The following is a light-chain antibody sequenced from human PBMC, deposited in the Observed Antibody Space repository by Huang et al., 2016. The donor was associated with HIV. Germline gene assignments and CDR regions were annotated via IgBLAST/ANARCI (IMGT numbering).Light chain of an antibody. V-gene: IGKV3-11*01. CDR3: QYRANWG. Sequence: EIVLTQSPVTLSLSPGERATLSCRASQSIGTYLAWYQQSVGLAPRLLIYDASNRATGIPARFSGSGSGTDFTLTISSLEPEDFAVYYCQYRANWGFGPGTKVDIK. CDR2: DAS. J-gene: IGKJ3*01. CDR1: QSIGTY.